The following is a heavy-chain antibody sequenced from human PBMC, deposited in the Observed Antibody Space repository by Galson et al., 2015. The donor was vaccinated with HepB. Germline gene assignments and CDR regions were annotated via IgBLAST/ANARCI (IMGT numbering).Heavy chain of an antibody. CDR2: MNPNSGNT. CDR1: GYTFTSND. Sequence: SVKVSCKASGYTFTSNDINWVRQATGQGLEWMGWMNPNSGNTGYAQKFQGRVTMTKDISISTAYMELSSLRSEDTAIYYCARVPPYCSNGSCDTREGNDVWGQGTTVTVSS. J-gene: IGHJ6*02. V-gene: IGHV1-8*01. CDR3: ARVPPYCSNGSCDTREGNDV. D-gene: IGHD2-8*01.